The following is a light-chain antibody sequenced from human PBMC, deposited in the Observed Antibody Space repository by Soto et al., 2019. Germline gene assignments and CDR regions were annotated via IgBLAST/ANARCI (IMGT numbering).Light chain of an antibody. Sequence: DIQMTQSPSSLSASVGDRVTITCRASQNINNYLNWYQQKSGEAPKLLIYTASSLQGGVPARVSGSGSGTEFILTISSLQPEDFATYYCQQSYSVPLTFGGGTKVDIK. J-gene: IGKJ4*01. CDR2: TAS. CDR1: QNINNY. CDR3: QQSYSVPLT. V-gene: IGKV1-39*01.